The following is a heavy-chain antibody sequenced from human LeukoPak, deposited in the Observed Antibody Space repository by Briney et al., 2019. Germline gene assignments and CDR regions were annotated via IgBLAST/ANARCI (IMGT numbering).Heavy chain of an antibody. V-gene: IGHV4-34*01. CDR3: ARDATPVGYGDYGDGHDAFDI. D-gene: IGHD4-17*01. Sequence: SETLSLTCAVYGGSFSGYYWSWIRQPPGKGLEWIGEINHSGSTNYNPSLKSRVTISVDTSKNQFSLQLNSVTPEDTAVYYCARDATPVGYGDYGDGHDAFDIWGQGTMVTVSS. CDR1: GGSFSGYY. J-gene: IGHJ3*02. CDR2: INHSGST.